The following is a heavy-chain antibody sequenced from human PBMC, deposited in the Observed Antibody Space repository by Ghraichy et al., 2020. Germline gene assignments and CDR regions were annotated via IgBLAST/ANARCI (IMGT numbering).Heavy chain of an antibody. CDR3: ARHCGSGSYLSYYHYGMDV. J-gene: IGHJ6*02. D-gene: IGHD3-10*01. Sequence: SETLSLTCTVSGGSMSSYYWSWIRQPAGKGLEWIGRIYSSGNTNYNPSLKSRVTMSVDTSKNQFSLKVTSVTAADTAVYYCARHCGSGSYLSYYHYGMDVWGQGATVTVSS. CDR2: IYSSGNT. V-gene: IGHV4-4*07. CDR1: GGSMSSYY.